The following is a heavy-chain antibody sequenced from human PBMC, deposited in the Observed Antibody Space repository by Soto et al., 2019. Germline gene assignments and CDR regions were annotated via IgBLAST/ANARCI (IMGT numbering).Heavy chain of an antibody. V-gene: IGHV4-59*01. CDR1: GGSISPSY. J-gene: IGHJ4*02. D-gene: IGHD2-2*03. CDR3: AAGLDRNKVGY. CDR2: IYYTGNT. Sequence: QVRLQESGPGLVKPSETLSLTCTVSGGSISPSYWNWVQQPPGKRPEWIGCIYYTGNTHYNPSLKSRVTISRDTSKNQFSLELTSVTAADTAMYFCAAGLDRNKVGYWGQGTLVTVSS.